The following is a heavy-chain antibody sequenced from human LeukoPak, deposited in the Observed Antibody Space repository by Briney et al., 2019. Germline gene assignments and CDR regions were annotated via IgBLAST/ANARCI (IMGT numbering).Heavy chain of an antibody. J-gene: IGHJ4*02. CDR3: AKDIVVVPAATALWDY. CDR2: LSGSGAST. D-gene: IGHD2-2*01. Sequence: PGGSLRLSCAASGFTFSSYAMSWVRQAPGKGLEGVSALSGSGASTYYADSVKGRFTISRDNSKNTLYLQMNSLRAGDTAIYYCAKDIVVVPAATALWDYWGQGTLVTVSS. V-gene: IGHV3-23*01. CDR1: GFTFSSYA.